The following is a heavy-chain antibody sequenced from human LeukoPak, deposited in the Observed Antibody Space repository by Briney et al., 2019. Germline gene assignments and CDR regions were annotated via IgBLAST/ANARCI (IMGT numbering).Heavy chain of an antibody. CDR1: GFTFSNAW. Sequence: KPGGSLRLSCAASGFTFSNAWMSWVRQAPGKGLEWVGRIKSKTDDGTTDYAAPVKGRFTISRDDSKNTLYLQMNSLKTEDTAVYYCTSDYYDSSGSPSWGQGTLVTVSS. V-gene: IGHV3-15*01. CDR2: IKSKTDDGTT. CDR3: TSDYYDSSGSPS. J-gene: IGHJ4*02. D-gene: IGHD3-22*01.